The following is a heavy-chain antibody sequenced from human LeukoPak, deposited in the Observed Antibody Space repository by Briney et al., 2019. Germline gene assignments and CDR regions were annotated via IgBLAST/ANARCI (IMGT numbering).Heavy chain of an antibody. J-gene: IGHJ6*02. CDR2: IYTSGST. CDR1: GGPISSYY. CDR3: ARGQYYYGAGPYYYYGMDV. Sequence: PSETLSLLFPVSGGPISSYYWSWIRPPAGKGLEWIGRIYTSGSTNYNPSLKSRVTMSVDTSKNQFSLKLSSVTAADTAVYYCARGQYYYGAGPYYYYGMDVWGQGTTVTVSS. V-gene: IGHV4-4*07. D-gene: IGHD3-10*01.